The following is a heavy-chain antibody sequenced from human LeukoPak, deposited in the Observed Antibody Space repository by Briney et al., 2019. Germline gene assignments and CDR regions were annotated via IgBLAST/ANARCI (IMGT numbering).Heavy chain of an antibody. CDR2: ISGSGGST. Sequence: PGGSLRLSCAASGFTFSSYAMSWVRQAPGKGLGWVSAISGSGGSTYYADSVKGRFTISRDNSKNTLYLQMNSLRAEDTAVYYCAKDSLGYSSGFDAFDIWGQGTMVTVSS. CDR1: GFTFSSYA. V-gene: IGHV3-23*01. J-gene: IGHJ3*02. D-gene: IGHD6-19*01. CDR3: AKDSLGYSSGFDAFDI.